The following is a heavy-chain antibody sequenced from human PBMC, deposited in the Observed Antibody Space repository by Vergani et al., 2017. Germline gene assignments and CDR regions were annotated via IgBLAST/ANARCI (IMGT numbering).Heavy chain of an antibody. D-gene: IGHD5-12*01. Sequence: QLVESGGGLVQPGRSLRLSCAASGFTFDDYAMHWVRQAPGKGLEWVSAINWNSETITYADSMKGRFIISRDNSKNTLHLQMNSLRADDTAVYYCTKGSRGYTGYFFDYWGQGTLATVSS. CDR1: GFTFDDYA. V-gene: IGHV3-9*01. CDR2: INWNSETI. CDR3: TKGSRGYTGYFFDY. J-gene: IGHJ4*02.